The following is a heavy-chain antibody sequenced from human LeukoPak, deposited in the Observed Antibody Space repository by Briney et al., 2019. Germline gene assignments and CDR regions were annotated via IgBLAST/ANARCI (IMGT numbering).Heavy chain of an antibody. CDR1: GFTFDDYA. J-gene: IGHJ4*02. V-gene: IGHV3-9*01. Sequence: GGSLRLSCAASGFTFDDYAMHWVRQAPGKGLEWVSGISWNSGSIGYADSVKGRFTISRDNVKNSLYLQMNSLRAEDTALYYSAKGYYYDSSGYYFDYWGQGTLVTVSS. CDR2: ISWNSGSI. CDR3: AKGYYYDSSGYYFDY. D-gene: IGHD3-22*01.